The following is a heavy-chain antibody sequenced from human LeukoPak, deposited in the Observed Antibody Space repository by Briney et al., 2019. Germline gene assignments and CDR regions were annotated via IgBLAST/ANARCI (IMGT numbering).Heavy chain of an antibody. Sequence: GASVKVSCKVSGYTLTELSMHWVRQAPGKGLEWMGGFDPEDGETIYAQKFQGRVTMTEDTSTDTAYMELSSLRSEDTAVYYCATDLYYYESSGYYRWSPEAAKLETDYWGQGTLVTVSS. CDR2: FDPEDGET. V-gene: IGHV1-24*01. D-gene: IGHD3-22*01. CDR1: GYTLTELS. CDR3: ATDLYYYESSGYYRWSPEAAKLETDY. J-gene: IGHJ4*02.